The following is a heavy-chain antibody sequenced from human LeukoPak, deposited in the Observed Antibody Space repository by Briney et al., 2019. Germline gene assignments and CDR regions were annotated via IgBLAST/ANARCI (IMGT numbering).Heavy chain of an antibody. CDR3: ARDNRGNYHYYGMDV. J-gene: IGHJ6*02. D-gene: IGHD5-12*01. V-gene: IGHV3-21*01. CDR2: ISSSNDYI. CDR1: GFTFSSYT. Sequence: PGGSLRLSCAASGFTFSSYTMDWVRQAPGKGLEWVSSISSSNDYIYYADSVKGRFTISRDNAKNSLYLRMNSLRAEDTAVYYCARDNRGNYHYYGMDVWGQGTTVTVSS.